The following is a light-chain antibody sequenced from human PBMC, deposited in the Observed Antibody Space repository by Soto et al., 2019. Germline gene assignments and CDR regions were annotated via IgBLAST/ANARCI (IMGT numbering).Light chain of an antibody. J-gene: IGKJ1*01. V-gene: IGKV3-20*01. CDR3: QPYGSSLTWT. CDR2: GAS. CDR1: QSVSSSY. Sequence: EIVLTQSPGTLSLSPGERATLSCRASQSVSSSYLAWYQQKPGQAPRLLIYGASSRATGIPDRFSGSGSGTDFTLTISRLEPEDFAVYYCQPYGSSLTWTLGQGTKVDIK.